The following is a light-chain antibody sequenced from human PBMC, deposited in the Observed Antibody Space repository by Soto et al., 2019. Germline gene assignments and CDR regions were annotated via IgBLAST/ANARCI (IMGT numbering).Light chain of an antibody. V-gene: IGKV1-27*01. Sequence: DIQMTQSPSSLSASVGDRVTITCWASQGINNYLAWYQQRPGNVPKLLIYAASTLQSGVPSRFSGSGSGTDFTLTISSLQPEDFATYYCQKYNTAPLTFGGGTKVEIK. CDR1: QGINNY. CDR2: AAS. CDR3: QKYNTAPLT. J-gene: IGKJ4*01.